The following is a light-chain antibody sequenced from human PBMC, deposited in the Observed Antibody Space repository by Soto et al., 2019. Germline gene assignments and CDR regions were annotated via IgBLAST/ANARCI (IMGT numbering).Light chain of an antibody. V-gene: IGKV3-15*01. CDR1: QGVSRK. Sequence: EIVMTQSPATLSVAPGERVTFSCRASQGVSRKLAWYQHKPGQAPRLLISGASTRATGIPARFSGTGSGTEFTLTITSLQSEDFAVYYCQEYNNWHPITFGGGTKVDI. J-gene: IGKJ4*01. CDR2: GAS. CDR3: QEYNNWHPIT.